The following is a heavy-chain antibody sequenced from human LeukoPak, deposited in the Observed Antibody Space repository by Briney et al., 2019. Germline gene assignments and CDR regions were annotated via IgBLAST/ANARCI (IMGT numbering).Heavy chain of an antibody. CDR3: ARGSAVAASNWYFDL. D-gene: IGHD6-19*01. J-gene: IGHJ2*01. V-gene: IGHV3-21*01. Sequence: GGSLRLSCAASGFTFSSYAMSWLRQAPGKGLEWVSSISSSSSYIYYADSVKGRFTISRDNDKNSLYLQMNSLRAEDTAVYYCARGSAVAASNWYFDLWGRGTLVTVSS. CDR2: ISSSSSYI. CDR1: GFTFSSYA.